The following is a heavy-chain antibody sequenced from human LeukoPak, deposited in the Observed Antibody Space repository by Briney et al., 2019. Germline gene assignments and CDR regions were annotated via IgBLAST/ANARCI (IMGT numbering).Heavy chain of an antibody. V-gene: IGHV3-23*01. D-gene: IGHD6-13*01. CDR3: AKTLPSSWYSFDY. CDR1: GFTFSNYA. CDR2: IISIGST. J-gene: IGHJ4*02. Sequence: AGGSLRLSCAASGFTFSNYAMSWVRQAPGKGLEWVSTIISIGSTYYADSVKGRFTISRDNSKSTLYLQMNSLRAEDTAVYYCAKTLPSSWYSFDYWGQGTLVTVSS.